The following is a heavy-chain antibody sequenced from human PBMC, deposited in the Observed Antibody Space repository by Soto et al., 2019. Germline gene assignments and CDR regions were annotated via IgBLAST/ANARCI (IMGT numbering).Heavy chain of an antibody. J-gene: IGHJ6*02. CDR2: ISSSSSYT. Sequence: LSLTCTVSGGSIISYYWSWIRQAPGKGLEWVSYISSSSSYTNYADSVKGRFTISRDNAKNSLYLQMNSLRAEDTAVYYCARDLPGYSGYDPNYYYYGMDVWGQGTTVTVSS. V-gene: IGHV3-11*05. CDR3: ARDLPGYSGYDPNYYYYGMDV. CDR1: GGSIISYY. D-gene: IGHD5-12*01.